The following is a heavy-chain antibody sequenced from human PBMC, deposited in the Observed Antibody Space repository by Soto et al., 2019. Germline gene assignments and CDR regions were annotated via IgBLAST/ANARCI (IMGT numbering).Heavy chain of an antibody. CDR1: GGSISSGGYY. J-gene: IGHJ5*02. D-gene: IGHD3-3*01. CDR2: IYYSEST. Sequence: SETLSLTCTVSGGSISSGGYYWSWIRQHPGKGLEWIRYIYYSESTYYNPSLKSRVTISVNTSKNQYSLKLSSATAADTTVYYCARVLKWLFWFDPWGQGTLVTVSS. CDR3: ARVLKWLFWFDP. V-gene: IGHV4-31*03.